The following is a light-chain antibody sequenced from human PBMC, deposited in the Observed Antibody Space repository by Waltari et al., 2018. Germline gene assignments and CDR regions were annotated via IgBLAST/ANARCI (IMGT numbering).Light chain of an antibody. CDR3: SSYTGTATPRV. V-gene: IGLV2-23*01. CDR2: EGG. Sequence: QSALTQPASVSGSPGQSITISCTEASSGVGSYNLVSWYQQHPGKAPKVILYEGGKRPAGVSKRFSGSKSGNTASLTIAGLQADDEADYFCSSYTGTATPRVFGGGTRLTVL. CDR1: SSGVGSYNL. J-gene: IGLJ3*02.